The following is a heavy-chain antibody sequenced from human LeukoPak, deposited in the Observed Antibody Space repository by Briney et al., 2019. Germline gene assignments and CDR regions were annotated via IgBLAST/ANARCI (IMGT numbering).Heavy chain of an antibody. J-gene: IGHJ4*02. CDR1: GFTFSSHW. V-gene: IGHV3-7*01. CDR2: IKEDGSEK. CDR3: ARDLSGIAGYTYGRGIDY. D-gene: IGHD5-18*01. Sequence: GGSLRLSCAASGFTFSSHWMSWVRQAPGKGLEWVANIKEDGSEKYYVDAVKGRFTISRDNAKTSLYLQMNSLRAEDTAVYYCARDLSGIAGYTYGRGIDYWGQGTLVTVSS.